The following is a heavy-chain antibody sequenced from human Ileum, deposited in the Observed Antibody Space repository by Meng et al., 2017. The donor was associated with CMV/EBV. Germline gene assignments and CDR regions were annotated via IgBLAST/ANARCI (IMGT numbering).Heavy chain of an antibody. CDR3: ARHGYYSTGWSF. D-gene: IGHD6-19*01. J-gene: IGHJ4*02. CDR1: GYVFANDL. V-gene: IGHV1-18*04. CDR2: VNPNNGDT. Sequence: QVHMVQSGPEVRKPGASIKGSCKTSGYVFANDLISWVRQAPGQGLECMGWVNPNNGDTKYAQKFQGRVAMTTDTSTSTAYMELRSLTSDDTAVYYCARHGYYSTGWSFWGQGTLVTVSS.